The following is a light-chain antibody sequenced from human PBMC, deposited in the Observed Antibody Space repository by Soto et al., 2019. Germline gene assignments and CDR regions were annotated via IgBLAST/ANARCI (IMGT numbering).Light chain of an antibody. V-gene: IGLV2-14*01. CDR1: SSDVGAYDY. CDR2: DVS. Sequence: QSALTQPASVSGSPGQSIAISCTGTSSDVGAYDYVSWYQQHPGKAPKLMIYDVSNRPSGVSNRFSGSKSANTASLTISCLQAEDEAAYYCTSYTSSGTYVFGTGTKLTGL. J-gene: IGLJ1*01. CDR3: TSYTSSGTYV.